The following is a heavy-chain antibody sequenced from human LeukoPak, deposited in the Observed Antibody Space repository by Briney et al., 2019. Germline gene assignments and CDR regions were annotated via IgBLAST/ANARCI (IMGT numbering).Heavy chain of an antibody. CDR3: ARGEYYDSSSPLYYFDY. V-gene: IGHV1-8*01. CDR1: GYTFTSYD. D-gene: IGHD3-22*01. Sequence: ASVKVSCKASGYTFTSYDINWVRQATGQGLEWMGWMNPNSGNTGYVQKFQGRVTMTRNTSMSTAYMELSSLRSEDTAVYYCARGEYYDSSSPLYYFDYWGQGTLVTVSS. J-gene: IGHJ4*02. CDR2: MNPNSGNT.